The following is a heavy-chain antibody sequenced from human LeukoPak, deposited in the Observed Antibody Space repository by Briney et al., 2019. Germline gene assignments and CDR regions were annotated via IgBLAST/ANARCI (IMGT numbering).Heavy chain of an antibody. CDR2: IQYDEGNK. CDR1: GFPFSSHG. J-gene: IGHJ4*02. CDR3: AKDNPVLDY. Sequence: PGGSLRLSCVASGFPFSSHGMHWVRQAPDKGLEWVSFIQYDEGNKFYADSVRGRFTISRDISKNTLYLQMSSLRAEDTAVYFCAKDNPVLDYWGQGTLVTVSS. D-gene: IGHD3-10*02. V-gene: IGHV3-30*02.